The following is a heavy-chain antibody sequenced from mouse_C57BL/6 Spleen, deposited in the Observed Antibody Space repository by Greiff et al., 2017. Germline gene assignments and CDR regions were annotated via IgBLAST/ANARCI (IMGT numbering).Heavy chain of an antibody. Sequence: QVQLQQSGPELVKPGASVKISCKASGYAFSSSWMNWVKQRPGKGLEWIGRIYPGDGDTNCTGKFKGKATLTADKSSRTAYMQLSSLTSEDSAVYSDARRWITTVVKSYAMDYWGKGTSVTGSS. V-gene: IGHV1-82*01. CDR3: ARRWITTVVKSYAMDY. CDR2: IYPGDGDT. CDR1: GYAFSSSW. J-gene: IGHJ4*01. D-gene: IGHD1-1*01.